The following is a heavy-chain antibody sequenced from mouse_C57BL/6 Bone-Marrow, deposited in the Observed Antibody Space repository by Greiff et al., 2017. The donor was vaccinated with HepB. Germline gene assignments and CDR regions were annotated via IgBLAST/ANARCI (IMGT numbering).Heavy chain of an antibody. D-gene: IGHD2-3*01. V-gene: IGHV1-53*01. J-gene: IGHJ4*01. Sequence: QVQLQQPGTELVKPGASVKLSCKASGYTFTSYWMHWVKQRPGQGLEWIGNINPSNGGTNYNEKFKSKATLTVDKYSSTAYMQLSSLSSEDSAVYFFAKWAFYGGYDGGYAMDYWGQGTSVTVSS. CDR2: INPSNGGT. CDR1: GYTFTSYW. CDR3: AKWAFYGGYDGGYAMDY.